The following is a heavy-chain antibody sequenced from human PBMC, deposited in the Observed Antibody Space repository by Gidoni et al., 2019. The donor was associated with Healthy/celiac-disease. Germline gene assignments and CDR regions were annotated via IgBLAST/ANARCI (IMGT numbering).Heavy chain of an antibody. V-gene: IGHV3-7*01. D-gene: IGHD3-16*01. J-gene: IGHJ4*02. CDR3: ARSPLAPQLGRGGGYYFDY. CDR1: GFTFSSYW. Sequence: RLSCAASGFTFSSYWMSWVRQAPGKGREWVANIKQDGSEKYYVDSVKGRFTISRDNAKNSLYLQMNSLRAEDTAVYYCARSPLAPQLGRGGGYYFDYWGQGTLVTVSS. CDR2: IKQDGSEK.